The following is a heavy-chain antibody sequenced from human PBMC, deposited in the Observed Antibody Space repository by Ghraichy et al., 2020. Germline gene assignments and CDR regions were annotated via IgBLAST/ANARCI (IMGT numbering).Heavy chain of an antibody. D-gene: IGHD2-2*01. J-gene: IGHJ6*02. CDR2: IYPGDSDT. CDR3: ARVNGYCTSSSFGGMDV. CDR1: GYSFTSYW. V-gene: IGHV5-51*01. Sequence: GEYLNISCKGSGYSFTSYWIVWVRQMPGKGLELMGIIYPGDSDTRYSPSFKGQVTISADKSISTSYLQWSSLKASDTAMYYCARVNGYCTSSSFGGMDVWGQGTTVTVSS.